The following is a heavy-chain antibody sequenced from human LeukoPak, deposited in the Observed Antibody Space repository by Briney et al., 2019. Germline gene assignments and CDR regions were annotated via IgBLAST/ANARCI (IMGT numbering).Heavy chain of an antibody. Sequence: SVKVSCKASGGTFSSYAISWVRQAPGQGLEWMGRIIPIPGIANYAQKFQGRVTITADKSTSTAYMELSSLRSEDTAVYYCARDLLYNWFDPWGQGTLVTASP. CDR3: ARDLLYNWFDP. J-gene: IGHJ5*02. CDR2: IIPIPGIA. CDR1: GGTFSSYA. V-gene: IGHV1-69*04. D-gene: IGHD2-15*01.